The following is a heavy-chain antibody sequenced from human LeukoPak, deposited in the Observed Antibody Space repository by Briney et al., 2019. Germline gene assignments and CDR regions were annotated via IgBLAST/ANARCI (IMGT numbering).Heavy chain of an antibody. CDR3: ARDRSSTYFDY. CDR1: GFKLSNFG. V-gene: IGHV3-33*01. CDR2: IWYDGSNK. J-gene: IGHJ4*02. Sequence: GGALRLSRAASGFKLSNFGMHWVRQAPRKGLEWVAVIWYDGSNKYYGDSVKGRFTLSRDNSKNTLYMEMNSLRAEDTAVYYDARDRSSTYFDYWGQGTPVTVSS. D-gene: IGHD2-2*01.